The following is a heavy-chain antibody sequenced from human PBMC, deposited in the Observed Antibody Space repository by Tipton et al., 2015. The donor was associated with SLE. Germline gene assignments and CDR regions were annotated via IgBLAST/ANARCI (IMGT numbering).Heavy chain of an antibody. CDR3: VRVENYYYMDV. CDR2: IKQDGSEK. V-gene: IGHV3-7*02. J-gene: IGHJ6*03. D-gene: IGHD3-3*01. CDR1: GFSFTTYW. Sequence: SLRLSCAASGFSFTTYWMSWVRQAPGKGLEWVGQIKQDGSEKHYGDSVQGRFTISRDNAKNLVYLQMSSLRVEDMAIYYCVRVENYYYMDVWGKGTTVTVSS.